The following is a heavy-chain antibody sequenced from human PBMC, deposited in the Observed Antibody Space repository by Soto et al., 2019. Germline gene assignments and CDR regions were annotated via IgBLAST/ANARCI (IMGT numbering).Heavy chain of an antibody. CDR1: GFTFSDHY. CDR3: ARTYTAPDY. Sequence: EVQLVESGGGLVQPGGSLRLSCGASGFTFSDHYMDWVRQAPGKGLEWVGRSRNKARRYTTDYAASVKGRFTISRDDSKNSLFLQMNMLTTEVTAVYYCARTYTAPDYWGQGTLVTVSS. J-gene: IGHJ4*02. V-gene: IGHV3-72*01. CDR2: SRNKARRYTT.